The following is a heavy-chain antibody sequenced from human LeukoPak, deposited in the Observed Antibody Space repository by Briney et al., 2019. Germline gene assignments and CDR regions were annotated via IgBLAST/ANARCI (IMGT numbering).Heavy chain of an antibody. CDR2: INPNSGGT. J-gene: IGHJ4*02. V-gene: IGHV1-2*02. CDR1: GYTFTGYY. Sequence: ASVKVSCKASGYTFTGYYMHWVRQAPGQGLEWMGWINPNSGGTDYAQKFQGRVTMTRDTSISTAYIELSRLRSDDTAVYYCARGCSGGSCYTNRIIDYWGQGTLVTVSS. D-gene: IGHD2-15*01. CDR3: ARGCSGGSCYTNRIIDY.